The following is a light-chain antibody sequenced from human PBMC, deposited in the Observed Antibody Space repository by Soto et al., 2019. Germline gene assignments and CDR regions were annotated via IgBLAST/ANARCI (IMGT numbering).Light chain of an antibody. CDR2: DVS. CDR3: SSYTSSSTRDVV. CDR1: SSDVGGYHY. J-gene: IGLJ2*01. V-gene: IGLV2-14*01. Sequence: QSVLTQPASVSGSPGQSITISCTGTSSDVGGYHYVSWYQQHPGKAPKLMIYDVSNRPSGVSNRFSGSKSGNTASLTISGLQAEDEAEYYCSSYTSSSTRDVVFGGGTKLTVL.